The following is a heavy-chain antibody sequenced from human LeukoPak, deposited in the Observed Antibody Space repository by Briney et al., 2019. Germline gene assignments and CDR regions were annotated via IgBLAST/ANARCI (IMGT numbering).Heavy chain of an antibody. CDR2: IYYSGST. CDR1: GGSVSSGSSY. CDR3: ANRGSIADWYFDL. V-gene: IGHV4-61*01. Sequence: SETLSLTCTVSGGSVSSGSSYWTWIRQSLGKGLEWIGYIYYSGSTNYNPSLKSRVTISVDRSKNQFSLKLSSVTAADTAVYYCANRGSIADWYFDLWGRGTLVTVSS. D-gene: IGHD6-6*01. J-gene: IGHJ2*01.